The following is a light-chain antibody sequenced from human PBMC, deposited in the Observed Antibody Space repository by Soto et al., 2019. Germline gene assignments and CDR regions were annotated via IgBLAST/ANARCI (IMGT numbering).Light chain of an antibody. Sequence: QSVLTQPPSVSGSPGQSVAISCTGTSSDVGSYNRVSWYQQPPGTAPKVMIYEFSNRPSGVPDRFSGSKSGNTASLPISGLQAEDEADYYCSSYTSSNTYVFGTGTKVTVL. J-gene: IGLJ1*01. V-gene: IGLV2-18*02. CDR3: SSYTSSNTYV. CDR2: EFS. CDR1: SSDVGSYNR.